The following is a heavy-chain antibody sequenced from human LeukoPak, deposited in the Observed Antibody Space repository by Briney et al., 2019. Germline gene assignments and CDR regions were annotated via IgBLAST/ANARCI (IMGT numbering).Heavy chain of an antibody. CDR2: ISSSGSTI. D-gene: IGHD5-18*01. CDR1: GFNFNAYW. V-gene: IGHV3-11*01. Sequence: PGGSLRLSCAASGFNFNAYWMNWVRQAPGKGPEWVSYISSSGSTIYYADSVKGRFTISRDNAKNSLYLQMNSLRAEDTAVYYCARVADTAMALGYWYFDLWGRGTLVTVSS. J-gene: IGHJ2*01. CDR3: ARVADTAMALGYWYFDL.